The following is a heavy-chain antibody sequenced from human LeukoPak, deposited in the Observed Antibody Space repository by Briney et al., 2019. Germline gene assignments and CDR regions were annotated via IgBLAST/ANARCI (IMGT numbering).Heavy chain of an antibody. V-gene: IGHV3-15*01. CDR3: ATGNCGGNSCWWYFFDY. D-gene: IGHD4-23*01. CDR2: IKKNSDGGTR. CDR1: GFNFANSL. Sequence: GGSLRLSCAASGFNFANSLMSWVRQAPGKGLEWVGRIKKNSDGGTRDYAPPVKGRYTITRDDSKNTLYLQVNSLKIEDTAVYCGATGNCGGNSCWWYFFDYWGQGSLVTVSA. J-gene: IGHJ4*02.